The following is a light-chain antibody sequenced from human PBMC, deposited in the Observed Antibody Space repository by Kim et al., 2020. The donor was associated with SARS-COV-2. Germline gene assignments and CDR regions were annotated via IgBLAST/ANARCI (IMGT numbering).Light chain of an antibody. Sequence: DIVMTQSPDSLAVSLGERATINCKSSQSVFLQLNNKNYLAWYQQKPGQPPKLLIYWASTRESGVPDRFSGSGSGTDFTLTISSLQAEDVAVYYCQQYYSSPGFTFGPGTKVDIK. J-gene: IGKJ3*01. V-gene: IGKV4-1*01. CDR3: QQYYSSPGFT. CDR2: WAS. CDR1: QSVFLQLNNKNY.